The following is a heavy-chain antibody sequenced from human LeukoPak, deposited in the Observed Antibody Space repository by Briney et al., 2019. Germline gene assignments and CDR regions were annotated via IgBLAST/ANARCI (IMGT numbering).Heavy chain of an antibody. Sequence: GASLQISCQGSGSKFGYGFSRVWLGWVREMPGQGLEWMGIIYPVYSDTMYSPSFQGRVTISADKSINTAYLEWGSLKASDTGMYFCASAKQWHTQFYFDHWSQGTLVTVSS. D-gene: IGHD6-19*01. CDR2: IYPVYSDT. CDR1: GSKFGYGFSRVW. CDR3: ASAKQWHTQFYFDH. J-gene: IGHJ4*02. V-gene: IGHV5-51*01.